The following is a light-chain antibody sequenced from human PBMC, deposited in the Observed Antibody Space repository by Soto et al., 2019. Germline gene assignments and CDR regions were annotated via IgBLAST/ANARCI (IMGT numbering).Light chain of an antibody. V-gene: IGKV3-20*01. CDR2: GAS. CDR3: QHYISSTST. Sequence: EIVLTQSPGTLSLTAGERATLSCRASQSVSGSCLAWYQKKPGQPPRLLIYGASIRATGIPDRFSGSGSGTDFTLTISRLEPEDFAVHYCQHYISSTSTFGQGTNVENK. J-gene: IGKJ1*01. CDR1: QSVSGSC.